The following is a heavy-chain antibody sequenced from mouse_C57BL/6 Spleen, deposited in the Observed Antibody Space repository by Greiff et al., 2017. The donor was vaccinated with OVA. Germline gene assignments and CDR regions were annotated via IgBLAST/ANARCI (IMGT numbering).Heavy chain of an antibody. D-gene: IGHD1-2*01. CDR3: ARWGYGWYYARDY. CDR2: LSRGSSTI. J-gene: IGHJ4*01. V-gene: IGHV5-17*01. CDR1: GFTFSDSG. Sequence: EVMLVESGGGLVKPGGSLKLSCAASGFTFSDSGMHWVRQAPEKGLEWVAYLSRGSSTIYYADTVKGRFTISRDNAKNTLFLQMTSLRSEDTAMDNCARWGYGWYYARDYWGQGTSVTVSS.